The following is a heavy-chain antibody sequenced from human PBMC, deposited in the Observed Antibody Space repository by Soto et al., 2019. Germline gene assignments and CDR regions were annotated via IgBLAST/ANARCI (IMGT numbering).Heavy chain of an antibody. CDR2: IRTISSAI. CDR1: GFTFSSYA. CDR3: ARETPSFDS. D-gene: IGHD2-15*01. V-gene: IGHV3-48*02. Sequence: VGSLRLSCAASGFTFSSYAMSWVRQAPGKGLEWVSSIRTISSAIYFADSVRGRFTISRDNARNSLYLQMTSLRDEDTAVYYCARETPSFDSWGQGTLVTVSS. J-gene: IGHJ4*02.